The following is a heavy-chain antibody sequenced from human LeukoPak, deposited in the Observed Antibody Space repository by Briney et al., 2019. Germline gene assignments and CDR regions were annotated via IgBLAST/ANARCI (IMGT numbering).Heavy chain of an antibody. CDR2: IYYSGST. J-gene: IGHJ4*02. Sequence: SETLSLTCTVSGDSLSSDYWSWIRQPPGKGLEWIGHIYYSGSTNYNPSLKSRVTISVDASKNHFSLKLSSVTAADTAVYYCARLTHGARYSSSWFWYLFDYWGQGTLVTVAS. V-gene: IGHV4-59*08. CDR1: GDSLSSDY. CDR3: ARLTHGARYSSSWFWYLFDY. D-gene: IGHD6-13*01.